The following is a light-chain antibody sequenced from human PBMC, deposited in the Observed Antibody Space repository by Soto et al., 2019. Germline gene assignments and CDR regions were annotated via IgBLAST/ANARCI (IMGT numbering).Light chain of an antibody. Sequence: QSALTQPPSTSGSPGQSVTISCTGTSSDVGAYNLVSWYQQHPGRAPKLIIYEVSNRPSGVSNRFSASKSGNTASLTISGLQAEDEADYYCSSETSSKTLLFGGGTKLTVL. V-gene: IGLV2-14*01. CDR1: SSDVGAYNL. CDR3: SSETSSKTLL. J-gene: IGLJ2*01. CDR2: EVS.